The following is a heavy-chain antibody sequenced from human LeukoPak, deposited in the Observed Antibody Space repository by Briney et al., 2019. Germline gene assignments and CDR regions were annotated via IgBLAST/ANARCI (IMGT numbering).Heavy chain of an antibody. D-gene: IGHD6-6*01. CDR3: AKAQTARPDYFDY. J-gene: IGHJ4*02. V-gene: IGHV3-33*06. CDR1: GLTFSSYG. Sequence: PGRSLRLSCAASGLTFSSYGMHWVRQAPGKGLEWVAVIWYDGSNKYYADSVKGRFTISRDNSKNTLYLQMNSLRAEDTAVYYCAKAQTARPDYFDYWGQGTLVTVSS. CDR2: IWYDGSNK.